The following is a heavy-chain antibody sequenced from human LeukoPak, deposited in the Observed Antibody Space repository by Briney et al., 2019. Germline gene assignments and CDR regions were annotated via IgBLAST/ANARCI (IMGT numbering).Heavy chain of an antibody. J-gene: IGHJ4*02. CDR2: IYFGGET. CDR1: GFTVSANY. D-gene: IGHD2-15*01. Sequence: GGSLRLACPASGFTVSANYMSWVRQAPGKRLEWIATIYFGGETYYAVSEKGRFTVSRGSSQDTMYLQMRSLRAEDTAIYYCSHYCHDTPSRDPFYWGPGTQVTVSS. V-gene: IGHV3-66*01. CDR3: SHYCHDTPSRDPFY.